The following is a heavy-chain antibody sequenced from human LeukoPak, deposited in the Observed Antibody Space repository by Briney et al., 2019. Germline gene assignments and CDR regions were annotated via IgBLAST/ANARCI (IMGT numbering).Heavy chain of an antibody. CDR2: ISAYNGNT. CDR3: ARGSYYYAMYYFDY. D-gene: IGHD3-10*01. J-gene: IGHJ4*02. CDR1: GYTFTRYV. V-gene: IGHV1-18*01. Sequence: ASVKVSCKASGYTFTRYVITWVRQAPGQGLEWMGWISAYNGNTDYAQNLQGRVTMTTDTSTSTAYMELRSLRSDDTAVYYCARGSYYYAMYYFDYWGQGTLVTVSS.